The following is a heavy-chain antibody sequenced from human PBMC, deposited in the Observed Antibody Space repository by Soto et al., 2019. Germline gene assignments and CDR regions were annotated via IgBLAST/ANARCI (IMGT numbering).Heavy chain of an antibody. D-gene: IGHD2-15*01. V-gene: IGHV1-3*01. Sequence: ASAKVSCKASGYTFTRYTMNWVRQAPGQRLEWMGWINPDNGNTKSSQKFQDRVIITRDTSASTAYMDLSSLRSEDTAVYYCARGIATGQLDPWGQGTLVTVSS. CDR2: INPDNGNT. CDR3: ARGIATGQLDP. CDR1: GYTFTRYT. J-gene: IGHJ5*02.